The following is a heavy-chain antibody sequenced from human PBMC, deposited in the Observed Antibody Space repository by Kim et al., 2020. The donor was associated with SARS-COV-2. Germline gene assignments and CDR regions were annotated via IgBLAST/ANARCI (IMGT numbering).Heavy chain of an antibody. J-gene: IGHJ5*02. CDR3: AREGLNWFDP. Sequence: GTNYAQKFPGRVTMTRETSISTAYMELSRLRSDDTAVYYCAREGLNWFDPWGQGTLVTVSS. V-gene: IGHV1-2*02. CDR2: GT. D-gene: IGHD3-22*01.